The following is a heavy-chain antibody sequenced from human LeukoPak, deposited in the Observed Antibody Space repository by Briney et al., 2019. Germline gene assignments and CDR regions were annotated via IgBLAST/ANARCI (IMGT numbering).Heavy chain of an antibody. CDR3: ARDMDDFWSSFDY. D-gene: IGHD3-3*01. V-gene: IGHV3-43*01. CDR1: GFTFDDYT. Sequence: GGSLRLSCAASGFTFDDYTMHWVRHAPGKGLEWVSLISWDGGSTYYADSVKGRFTISRDNAKNSLYLQMNSLRAEDTAVYYCARDMDDFWSSFDYWGQGTLVTVSS. CDR2: ISWDGGST. J-gene: IGHJ4*02.